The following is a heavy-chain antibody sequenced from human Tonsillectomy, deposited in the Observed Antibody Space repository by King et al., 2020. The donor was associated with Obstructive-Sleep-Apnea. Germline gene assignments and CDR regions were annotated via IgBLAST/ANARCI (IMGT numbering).Heavy chain of an antibody. CDR1: GYSMSSGFY. D-gene: IGHD1-14*01. J-gene: IGHJ3*02. Sequence: QESGPKLVTASETLSLPCTVSGYSMSSGFYWGWIRQPPGTGLEWIGSKSHSGSAFYSPSLTSRVTISIDTSNDQFFLNLNSVTAADTAVYYCARVRANHDFDIWGQGTQVSVSS. CDR2: KSHSGSA. V-gene: IGHV4-38-2*02. CDR3: ARVRANHDFDI.